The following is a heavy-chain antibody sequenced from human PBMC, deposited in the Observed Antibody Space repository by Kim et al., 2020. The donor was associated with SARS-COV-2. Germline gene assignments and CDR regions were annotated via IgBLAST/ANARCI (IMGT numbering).Heavy chain of an antibody. CDR2: ISGGGGST. CDR3: ARSSPNGAKIAVGGRGAFDI. CDR1: GFTFSSYA. J-gene: IGHJ3*02. D-gene: IGHD6-19*01. Sequence: GGSLRLSCAASGFTFSSYAMSWVRQTPGKGLEWVLGISGGGGSTYYADSVKGRFTISRDNSNNTLYLQMNSLSAEDTAVYYCARSSPNGAKIAVGGRGAFDIWGQGTVVTVSS. V-gene: IGHV3-23*01.